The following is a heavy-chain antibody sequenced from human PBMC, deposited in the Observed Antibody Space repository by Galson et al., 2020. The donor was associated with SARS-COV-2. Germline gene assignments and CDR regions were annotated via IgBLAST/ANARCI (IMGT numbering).Heavy chain of an antibody. Sequence: GESLKISCAASGFTFSRFAMHWVRQAPGKGLEWVAVISYDGSTKYYADSVKGRFTISRDNSKNTLYLQMNSLRAEDTAVYYCAREIRRGYSVYVYYFDGGGQGTLVTVSS. CDR1: GFTFSRFA. CDR2: ISYDGSTK. V-gene: IGHV3-30*01. J-gene: IGHJ4*02. D-gene: IGHD5-12*01. CDR3: AREIRRGYSVYVYYFDG.